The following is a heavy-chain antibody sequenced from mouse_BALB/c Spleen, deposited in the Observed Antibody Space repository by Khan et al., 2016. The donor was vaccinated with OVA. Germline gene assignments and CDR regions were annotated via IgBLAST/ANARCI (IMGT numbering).Heavy chain of an antibody. Sequence: VQLQESGPGLVAPSQSLSITCTISGFSLTNYGVHWVRQPPGKGLEWLVVIWSDGSTTYNSALKSRLTITKDNSKSQVFLEMNSLQTDDTAMYFCARQPYYHYNIMDYWGQGTSVTV. CDR2: IWSDGST. J-gene: IGHJ4*01. D-gene: IGHD2-10*01. CDR3: ARQPYYHYNIMDY. V-gene: IGHV2-6-1*01. CDR1: GFSLTNYG.